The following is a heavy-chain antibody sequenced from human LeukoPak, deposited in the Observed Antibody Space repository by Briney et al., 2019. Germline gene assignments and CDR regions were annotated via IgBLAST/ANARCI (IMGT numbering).Heavy chain of an antibody. Sequence: SGGSLRLSCAASGFTFNIFTMNWVRQAPGKGLEWVSGISGSDGSTYYADSMKGRFTISRDNSKNTVYLQMNSLRVEDTAVYYCARWPYPLNDYYFDYWGQGTLVTVSS. J-gene: IGHJ4*02. D-gene: IGHD1-1*01. CDR2: ISGSDGST. CDR1: GFTFNIFT. CDR3: ARWPYPLNDYYFDY. V-gene: IGHV3-23*01.